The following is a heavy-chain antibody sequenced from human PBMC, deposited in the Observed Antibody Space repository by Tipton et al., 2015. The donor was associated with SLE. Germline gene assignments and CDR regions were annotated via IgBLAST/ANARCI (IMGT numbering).Heavy chain of an antibody. Sequence: TLSLTCTVSGGSISSYYWRWIRQPAGKGLEWIGRIYTSGSTHYNPSLKSRVTISVDTSKNQFSLKLSSVTAADTAVYYCARRSRPCDYWGQETLVTVSS. D-gene: IGHD3-10*01. CDR2: IYTSGST. J-gene: IGHJ4*02. CDR3: ARRSRPCDY. V-gene: IGHV4-4*07. CDR1: GGSISSYY.